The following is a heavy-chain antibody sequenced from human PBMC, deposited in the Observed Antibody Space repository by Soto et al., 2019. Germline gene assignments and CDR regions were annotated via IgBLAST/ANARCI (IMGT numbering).Heavy chain of an antibody. CDR3: AKSLDSNGWFEEDY. J-gene: IGHJ4*02. CDR1: GGTFSSYT. Sequence: GASVKVSCKASGGTFSSYTISWVRQAPGQGLEWMGRIIPILGIANYAQKFQGRVTITADKSTSTAYMELSSLRSEDTAVYYCAKSLDSNGWFEEDYWGQGTLVTVSS. V-gene: IGHV1-69*02. D-gene: IGHD6-19*01. CDR2: IIPILGIA.